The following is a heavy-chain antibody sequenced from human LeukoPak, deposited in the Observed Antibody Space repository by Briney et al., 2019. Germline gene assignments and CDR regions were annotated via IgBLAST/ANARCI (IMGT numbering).Heavy chain of an antibody. D-gene: IGHD5-12*01. J-gene: IGHJ4*02. Sequence: GGSLRLSCAASGFTFSSYAMNWVRQAPGKGLEWVSGISGSGGSTYYADSVKGRFTISRDNSKNTLYLQMNRLRVEDTAVYYCAKAGVIVPTIVLDYWVQGTLVTVSS. CDR1: GFTFSSYA. V-gene: IGHV3-23*01. CDR2: ISGSGGST. CDR3: AKAGVIVPTIVLDY.